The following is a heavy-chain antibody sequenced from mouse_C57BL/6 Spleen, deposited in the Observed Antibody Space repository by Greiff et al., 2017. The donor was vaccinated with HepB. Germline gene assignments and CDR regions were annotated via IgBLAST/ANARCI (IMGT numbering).Heavy chain of an antibody. J-gene: IGHJ2*01. D-gene: IGHD1-1*01. Sequence: VQGVESGAELARPGASVKLSCKASGYTFTSYGISWVKQRTGQGLEWIGEIYPRSGNTYYNEKFKGKATLTADKSSSTAYMELRSLTSEDSAVYFCARAGTTVVADFDYWGQGTTLTVSS. CDR2: IYPRSGNT. V-gene: IGHV1-81*01. CDR3: ARAGTTVVADFDY. CDR1: GYTFTSYG.